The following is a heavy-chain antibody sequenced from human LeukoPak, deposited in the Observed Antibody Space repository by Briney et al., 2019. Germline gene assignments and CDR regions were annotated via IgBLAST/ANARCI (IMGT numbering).Heavy chain of an antibody. V-gene: IGHV4-59*03. CDR1: GGSINDYY. CDR2: IYYRGTT. J-gene: IGHJ4*02. Sequence: SETLSLTCTVSGGSINDYYWNWLRQPPGKGLEWVGFIYYRGTTNNNPSLKSRVTTSIDTSKKQFSLNLSSVTAADTPIYYCAGVFSGRRPFELWGQGILVTVSS. D-gene: IGHD3-10*01. CDR3: AGVFSGRRPFEL.